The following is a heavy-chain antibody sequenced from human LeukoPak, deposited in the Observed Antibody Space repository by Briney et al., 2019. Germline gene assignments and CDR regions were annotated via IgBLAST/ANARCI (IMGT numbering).Heavy chain of an antibody. CDR3: ARDWFHAIDY. CDR1: GFTFSDTW. CDR2: IRSDGSDT. D-gene: IGHD2/OR15-2a*01. V-gene: IGHV3-74*01. Sequence: GGSLRLSCAGSGFTFSDTWMHWVRQAPGEGLVWVSRIRSDGSDTRYAESVKGRFTISRDNAKNTLYLQMNSLRAEDTAVYYCARDWFHAIDYWGQGTLVTVSS. J-gene: IGHJ4*02.